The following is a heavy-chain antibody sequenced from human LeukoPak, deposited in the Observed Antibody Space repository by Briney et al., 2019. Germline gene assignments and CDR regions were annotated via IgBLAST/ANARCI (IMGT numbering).Heavy chain of an antibody. V-gene: IGHV3-48*02. CDR1: GFTFSSYN. Sequence: PGGSLRLSCAASGFTFSSYNMNRVRQAPGKGLEWVSYISSTSSTIYYADSVKGRFTISRDNAENSLYLQMNSLRDDDTAVYYCARVAPGLDYWGQGTLVTVSS. CDR2: ISSTSSTI. J-gene: IGHJ4*02. CDR3: ARVAPGLDY.